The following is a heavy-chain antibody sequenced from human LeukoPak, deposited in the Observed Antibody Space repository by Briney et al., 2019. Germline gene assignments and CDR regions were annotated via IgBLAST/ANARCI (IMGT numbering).Heavy chain of an antibody. CDR3: AKDRSGYCSSTSCPSNWFDP. D-gene: IGHD2-2*01. J-gene: IGHJ5*02. CDR2: ISGSGGST. V-gene: IGHV3-23*01. Sequence: GGSLRLSCAASGFTFSSYWMSWVRQAPGKGLEWVSAISGSGGSTYYADSVKGRFTLSRDNSKNTLYLQMNSLRAEDTAVYYCAKDRSGYCSSTSCPSNWFDPWGQGTLVTVSS. CDR1: GFTFSSYW.